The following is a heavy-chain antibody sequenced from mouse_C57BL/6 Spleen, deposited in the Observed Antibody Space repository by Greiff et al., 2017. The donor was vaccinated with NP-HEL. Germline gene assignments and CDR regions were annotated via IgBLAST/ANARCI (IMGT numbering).Heavy chain of an antibody. J-gene: IGHJ4*01. CDR2: ISDGGSYT. V-gene: IGHV5-4*03. CDR1: GFTFSSYA. D-gene: IGHD1-1*01. CDR3: ARVRDYGSRGTGAMDY. Sequence: EVKVVESGGGLVKPGGSLKLSCAASGFTFSSYAMSWVRQTPEKRLEWVATISDGGSYTYYPDNVKGRFTISRDNAKNNLYLQMSHLKSEDTAMYYCARVRDYGSRGTGAMDYWGQGTSVTVSS.